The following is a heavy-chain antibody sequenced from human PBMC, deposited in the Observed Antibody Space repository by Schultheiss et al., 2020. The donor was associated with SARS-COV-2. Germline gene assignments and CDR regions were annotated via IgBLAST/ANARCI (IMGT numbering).Heavy chain of an antibody. D-gene: IGHD6-19*01. J-gene: IGHJ2*01. Sequence: GGSLRLSCAASGFTFSSYWMHWVRQAPGKGLVWVSSISSSSSYIYYADSVKGRFTISRDNAKNSLYLQMNSLRAEDTAVYYCARGGSGWFREGTHPDWYFDLWGRGTLVTVSS. CDR1: GFTFSSYW. CDR3: ARGGSGWFREGTHPDWYFDL. CDR2: ISSSSSYI. V-gene: IGHV3-21*01.